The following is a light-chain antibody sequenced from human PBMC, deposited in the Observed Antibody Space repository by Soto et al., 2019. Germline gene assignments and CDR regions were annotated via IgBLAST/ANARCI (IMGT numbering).Light chain of an antibody. CDR1: DVGSKS. CDR3: QVWDRSSDHRVV. CDR2: YDS. V-gene: IGLV3-21*04. J-gene: IGLJ2*01. Sequence: SYELTQPRSVSVAPGKTARISCERSDVGSKSVHWYQQKPGQAPVLLIYYDSARPSGIPERFSGSNAGNTATLTISTVEAGDEADYYCQVWDRSSDHRVVFGGGTKVTVL.